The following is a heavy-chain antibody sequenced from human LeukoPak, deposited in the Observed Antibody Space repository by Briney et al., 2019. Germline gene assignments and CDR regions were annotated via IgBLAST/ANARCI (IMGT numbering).Heavy chain of an antibody. Sequence: GGSLRLSCAASGFTFSSFWMHWVRQVPGKGLVWVSRINSDGSSATYADSVKGRFTISRDNAKNTLYLQMNSLRAEDTAVYYCVRSEYSFDYWGQGSLVTVSS. J-gene: IGHJ4*02. CDR1: GFTFSSFW. D-gene: IGHD6-6*01. CDR2: INSDGSSA. V-gene: IGHV3-74*03. CDR3: VRSEYSFDY.